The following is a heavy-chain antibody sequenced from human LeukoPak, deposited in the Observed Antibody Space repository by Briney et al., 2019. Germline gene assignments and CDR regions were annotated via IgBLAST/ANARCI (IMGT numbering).Heavy chain of an antibody. CDR2: IWYDGSNK. CDR3: ARDDDVWSGWGH. CDR1: GFTFSSYG. Sequence: GRSLRLSCAASGFTFSSYGMHWVRQAPGKGLEWVAVIWYDGSNKYYADSVKGRFTISRDNSKNTLYLQMNSLRAEDTAVYYCARDDDVWSGWGHWGRGTLVTVSS. V-gene: IGHV3-33*01. J-gene: IGHJ4*02. D-gene: IGHD3-3*01.